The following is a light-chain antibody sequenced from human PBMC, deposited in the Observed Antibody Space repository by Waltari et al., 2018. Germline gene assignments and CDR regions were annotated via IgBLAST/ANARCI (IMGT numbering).Light chain of an antibody. V-gene: IGLV3-21*04. J-gene: IGLJ2*01. CDR2: YAS. Sequence: SYVVTQSPSVSVAPGETARITCGGDNIGSKSVHWYQQRPGQAPVLVISYASDRPSGSPDRFAGSNSGNTATLTISWVEAEDEADYYCLVWHSTIDHQGVFGGGTKLTVL. CDR1: NIGSKS. CDR3: LVWHSTIDHQGV.